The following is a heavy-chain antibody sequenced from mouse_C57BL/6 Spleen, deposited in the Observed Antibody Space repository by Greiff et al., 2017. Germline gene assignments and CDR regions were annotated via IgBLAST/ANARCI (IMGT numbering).Heavy chain of an antibody. D-gene: IGHD1-1*01. CDR1: GFTFSDYY. Sequence: DVMLVESEGGLVQPGSSMKLSCTASGFTFSDYYMAWVRQVPEKGLEWVANINYDGSSTYYLDSLKSRFILSRDNAKNILYLQMSSLKSEDTATYYCARVEAGYYYGSSSYYYAMDYWGQGTSVTVSS. CDR2: INYDGSST. CDR3: ARVEAGYYYGSSSYYYAMDY. J-gene: IGHJ4*01. V-gene: IGHV5-16*01.